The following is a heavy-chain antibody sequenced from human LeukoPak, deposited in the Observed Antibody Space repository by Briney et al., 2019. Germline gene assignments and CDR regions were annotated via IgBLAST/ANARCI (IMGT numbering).Heavy chain of an antibody. D-gene: IGHD3-22*01. CDR2: ISPSGGST. CDR3: ARGPGGRSGYYPLEDNYYYYYMDV. J-gene: IGHJ6*03. CDR1: GYTFTSYY. V-gene: IGHV1-46*01. Sequence: GASVKVSCRASGYTFTSYYMHWVRQAPGQGLEWMGIISPSGGSTSYAQKFQGRVTITADESTSTAYMELRSLRSDDTAVYYCARGPGGRSGYYPLEDNYYYYYMDVWGKGTTVTVSS.